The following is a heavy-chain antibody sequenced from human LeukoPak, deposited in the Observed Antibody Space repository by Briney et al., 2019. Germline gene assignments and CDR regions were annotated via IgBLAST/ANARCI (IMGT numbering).Heavy chain of an antibody. CDR2: ISSSGSTI. Sequence: GGSLRLSCAASGFTFSSYEMNWVRQAPGRGLEWVSYISSSGSTIYYADSVKGRFTISRDNAKNSLYLQMNSLRAEDTSVYYCARDTNGDGWFDPWGQGTLVTVSS. J-gene: IGHJ5*02. CDR3: ARDTNGDGWFDP. V-gene: IGHV3-48*03. D-gene: IGHD4-17*01. CDR1: GFTFSSYE.